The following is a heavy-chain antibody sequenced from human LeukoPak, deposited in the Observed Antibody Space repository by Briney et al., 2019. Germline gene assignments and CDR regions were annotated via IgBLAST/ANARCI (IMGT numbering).Heavy chain of an antibody. V-gene: IGHV3-7*01. D-gene: IGHD2-15*01. CDR1: GFTFRSYW. Sequence: GGSLRLSCAASGFTFRSYWRSWVRQAPGKGLEWVANIKQDGSEKYYVDSVKGRFTISRDNAKNSLYLQMNSLRAEDTAVYYCASSGYIVVVDAFDIWGQGALVTVSS. CDR2: IKQDGSEK. J-gene: IGHJ3*02. CDR3: ASSGYIVVVDAFDI.